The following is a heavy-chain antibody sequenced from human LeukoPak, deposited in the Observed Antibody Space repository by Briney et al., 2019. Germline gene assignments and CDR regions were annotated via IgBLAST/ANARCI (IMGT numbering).Heavy chain of an antibody. CDR1: GGSISSSSYY. Sequence: PSETLSLTCTVSGGSISSSSYYWGWIRQPPGKGLEWIGSIYYSGSANYNPSLKSRVTISVDTSKNQFSLKLSSVTAADTAVYYCARSGYSYGYVFVFWGQGTLVTVSS. J-gene: IGHJ4*02. V-gene: IGHV4-39*07. CDR2: IYYSGSA. CDR3: ARSGYSYGYVFVF. D-gene: IGHD5-18*01.